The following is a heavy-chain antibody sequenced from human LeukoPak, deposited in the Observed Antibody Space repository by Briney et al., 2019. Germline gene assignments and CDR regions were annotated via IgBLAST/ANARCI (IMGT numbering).Heavy chain of an antibody. V-gene: IGHV4-4*07. CDR3: ARLARDVYNIIAYFFDQ. Sequence: PSETLSLTCTVSGGSISSYYWSWIRQPAGKGLEGIGRIDTSGNTNYKPSLKSRVTISVDTSKNQFPLKLSSVTAADTAVYYCARLARDVYNIIAYFFDQWGQGTLVTVSS. J-gene: IGHJ4*02. CDR1: GGSISSYY. D-gene: IGHD5-24*01. CDR2: IDTSGNT.